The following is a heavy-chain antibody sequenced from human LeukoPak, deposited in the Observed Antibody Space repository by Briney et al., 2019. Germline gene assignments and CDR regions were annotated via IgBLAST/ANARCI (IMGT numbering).Heavy chain of an antibody. CDR1: GFTFSSYD. CDR2: ISTAGDT. Sequence: GGSLRLSCAASGFTFSSYDMHWVRQATGKGLEWVSAISTAGDTSYPGSVKGRFTISRENAKKSLYLQMNSMRAGDTAVYYCASPVGAWGQGTLVTVSS. V-gene: IGHV3-13*01. J-gene: IGHJ5*02. D-gene: IGHD2-15*01. CDR3: ASPVGA.